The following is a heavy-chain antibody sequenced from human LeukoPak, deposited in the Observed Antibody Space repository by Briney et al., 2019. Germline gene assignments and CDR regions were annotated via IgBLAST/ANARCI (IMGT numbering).Heavy chain of an antibody. D-gene: IGHD1-14*01. J-gene: IGHJ4*02. CDR3: AIEPSAPGGSRTDY. V-gene: IGHV3-23*01. CDR2: ISAGGDST. Sequence: GGSLRLSCAASRFTFSSYTMSWVRQAPGKGLEWVSAISAGGDSTYYADSVKGRFTISRDNSKNTLFLQMNSLRAEDTAVYYCAIEPSAPGGSRTDYWGQGTLVTVSS. CDR1: RFTFSSYT.